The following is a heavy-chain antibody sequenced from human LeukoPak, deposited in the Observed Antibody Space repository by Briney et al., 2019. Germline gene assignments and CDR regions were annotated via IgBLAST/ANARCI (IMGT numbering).Heavy chain of an antibody. V-gene: IGHV3-23*01. Sequence: GGSLRLSCAASGFTFSSYWMNWARQAPGKGLEWVSAITGSGGTTYYADFVKGRFTISRDNSKNTLYLQMNSLRAEDTAVYHCAKGGYSSWGQGTRVTVSS. D-gene: IGHD3-16*02. CDR1: GFTFSSYW. J-gene: IGHJ4*02. CDR2: ITGSGGTT. CDR3: AKGGYSS.